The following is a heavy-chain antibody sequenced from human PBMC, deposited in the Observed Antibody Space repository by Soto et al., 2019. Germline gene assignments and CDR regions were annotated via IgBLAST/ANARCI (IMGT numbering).Heavy chain of an antibody. V-gene: IGHV3-33*01. D-gene: IGHD6-25*01. J-gene: IGHJ6*02. CDR2: IWYDGRDK. CDR1: GFTFSSYG. CDR3: ARFSAANMDV. Sequence: QEQLVESGGGVVQPGRSLRLSCVASGFTFSSYGMHWVRQAPGKGLEWVAVIWYDGRDKYYSDSVKGRFTISRDDSKNTLYLQMNSLRVEDTAVYYCARFSAANMDVWGQGTTVSVSS.